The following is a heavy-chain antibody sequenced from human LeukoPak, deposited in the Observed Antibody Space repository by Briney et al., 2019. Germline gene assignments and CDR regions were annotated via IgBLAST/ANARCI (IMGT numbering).Heavy chain of an antibody. Sequence: GGSLRLSCAASGFTFSSYAMSWVRQAPGKGLEWVAVISYDGSNKYYADSVKGRFTISRDNSKNTLYLQMNNLRAEDTAVYYCAISIDYGAPFDYWGQGTLVTVSS. CDR2: ISYDGSNK. CDR1: GFTFSSYA. D-gene: IGHD4-17*01. J-gene: IGHJ4*02. CDR3: AISIDYGAPFDY. V-gene: IGHV3-30-3*01.